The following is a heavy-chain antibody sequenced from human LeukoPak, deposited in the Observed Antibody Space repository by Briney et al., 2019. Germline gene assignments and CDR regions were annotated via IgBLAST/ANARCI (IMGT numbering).Heavy chain of an antibody. CDR3: AKDNDYDSDGNFDY. Sequence: GRSLRLSCAASGFTFDDYAMHWVRQAPGKGLEWVSGISWNSGNVGYADSVKGRFTISRDNAKNSLYLQMNSLRAVDTALYYCAKDNDYDSDGNFDYWGQGTLVTVSS. J-gene: IGHJ4*02. V-gene: IGHV3-9*01. CDR2: ISWNSGNV. CDR1: GFTFDDYA. D-gene: IGHD3-22*01.